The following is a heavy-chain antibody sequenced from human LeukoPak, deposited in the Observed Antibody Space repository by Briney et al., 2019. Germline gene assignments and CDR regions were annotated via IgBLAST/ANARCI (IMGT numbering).Heavy chain of an antibody. CDR1: GGSTSDYY. J-gene: IGHJ4*02. CDR2: IYYSGST. V-gene: IGHV4-39*02. D-gene: IGHD2-15*01. CDR3: ARGEYCSGGSCYWFDY. Sequence: SETLSLTCTVSGGSTSDYYWGWIRQPPGKGLEWIGSIYYSGSTYYNPSLKSRVTISVDTSKNHFSLRLSSVTAADTAVYYCARGEYCSGGSCYWFDYWGQGTLVTVSS.